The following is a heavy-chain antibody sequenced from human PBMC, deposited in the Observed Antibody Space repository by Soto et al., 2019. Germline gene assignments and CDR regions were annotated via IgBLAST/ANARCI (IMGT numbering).Heavy chain of an antibody. J-gene: IGHJ4*02. Sequence: GGSLRLSCAASGCSFSSYAMHWVRQAPGKGLQYVSAISSNGDSTYYATSVKGRFTISRDNSKNTLFLQMGSLRAEDMGVYYCARTYYYGSGSGTNFDYWGQGTLVTVSS. CDR3: ARTYYYGSGSGTNFDY. D-gene: IGHD3-10*01. CDR2: ISSNGDST. V-gene: IGHV3-64*01. CDR1: GCSFSSYA.